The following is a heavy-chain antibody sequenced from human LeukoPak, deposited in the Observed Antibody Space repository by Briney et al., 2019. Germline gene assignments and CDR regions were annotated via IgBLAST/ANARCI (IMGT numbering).Heavy chain of an antibody. CDR1: VFTFSSYA. V-gene: IGHV3-30-3*01. CDR3: ATDESNSLFY. Sequence: GRSLRLSCAASVFTFSSYAMHWVRQAPGKGLEWVAVISYDGSNKYYADSVKGRFTISRDDSKNTLYLQMNSLKTEDTAVYYCATDESNSLFYWGQGTLVTVSS. CDR2: ISYDGSNK. D-gene: IGHD2-8*01. J-gene: IGHJ4*02.